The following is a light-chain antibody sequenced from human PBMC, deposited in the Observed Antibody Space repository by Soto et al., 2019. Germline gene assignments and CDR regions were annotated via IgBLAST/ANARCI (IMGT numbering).Light chain of an antibody. V-gene: IGKV3-11*01. Sequence: EIVLTQSPAPPSLSPGDRATLSCRASQSVSSYLAWYQQKPGQAPRLLIYDASHRATGIPARFTGGGSGTDFTLTITSLEPEDFAVYYCQQRNPLTFGGGTKVDI. J-gene: IGKJ4*01. CDR3: QQRNPLT. CDR2: DAS. CDR1: QSVSSY.